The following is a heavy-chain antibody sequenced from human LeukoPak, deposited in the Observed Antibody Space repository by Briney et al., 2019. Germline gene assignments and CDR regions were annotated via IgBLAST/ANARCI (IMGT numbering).Heavy chain of an antibody. J-gene: IGHJ4*02. Sequence: SVKVFCKASGYTSTSYGISWVRQAPGQGLEWMGGIIPIFGTANYAQKFQGRVTITTDESTSTAYMELSSLRSEDTAVYYCARAGVRYFDWSSDYWGQGTLVTVSS. CDR1: GYTSTSYG. D-gene: IGHD3-9*01. CDR2: IIPIFGTA. CDR3: ARAGVRYFDWSSDY. V-gene: IGHV1-69*05.